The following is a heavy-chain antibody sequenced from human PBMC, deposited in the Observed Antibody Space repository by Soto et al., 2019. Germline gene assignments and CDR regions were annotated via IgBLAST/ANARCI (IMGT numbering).Heavy chain of an antibody. V-gene: IGHV4-39*01. CDR2: IYYSGST. CDR3: ARSATFLYDILTGYYKYGTAFDY. CDR1: GGSISSSSYY. D-gene: IGHD3-9*01. Sequence: SETLSLTCTVSGGSISSSSYYLVWIRQPPGKGLEWIGSIYYSGSTYYNPSLKSRVTISVDTSKNQFSLKLSSVTAADTAVYYCARSATFLYDILTGYYKYGTAFDYWGQGTLVTVSS. J-gene: IGHJ4*02.